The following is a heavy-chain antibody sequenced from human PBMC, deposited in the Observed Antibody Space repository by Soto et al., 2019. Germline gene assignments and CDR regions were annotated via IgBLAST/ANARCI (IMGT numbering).Heavy chain of an antibody. V-gene: IGHV3-21*01. CDR3: ARQAPNNRSRCADS. J-gene: IGHJ4*02. CDR1: GFDFSSYN. CDR2: ISSSSSYI. D-gene: IGHD1-20*01. Sequence: GGSLRLSCAASGFDFSSYNMNWVRQSPGKGLEWVASISSSSSYIYYTDSLEGRFTISRDNAKNSLYLQMNSLRAEDTAVYYCARQAPNNRSRCADSWSQGTLVTVSS.